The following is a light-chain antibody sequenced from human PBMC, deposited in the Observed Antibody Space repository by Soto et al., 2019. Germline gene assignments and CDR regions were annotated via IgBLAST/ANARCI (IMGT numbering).Light chain of an antibody. J-gene: IGLJ2*01. V-gene: IGLV2-14*03. CDR1: SSDVGAYDY. CDR3: SSYTTSSSVV. Sequence: QSALTQPASVSGSPGQSTTISCTGTSSDVGAYDYVSWYQHHPGKAPKAMILDVKNRPSGVSNRFSGSKSGNTASLTISGLQTEDEADYYCSSYTTSSSVVFGGWTKLTFL. CDR2: DVK.